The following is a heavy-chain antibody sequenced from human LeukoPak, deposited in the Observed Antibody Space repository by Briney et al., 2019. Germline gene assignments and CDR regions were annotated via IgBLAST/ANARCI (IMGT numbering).Heavy chain of an antibody. V-gene: IGHV4-39*01. CDR1: GGSISSSSYY. J-gene: IGHJ4*02. D-gene: IGHD2-2*02. CDR3: ASPNFGYCSSTSCYTFDY. CDR2: IYYSGST. Sequence: SQTLSLTCTVSGGSISSSSYYWGWIRQPPGKGLEWIGSIYYSGSTYYNPSLKSRVTISVDTSKNQFSLKLSSVTAADTAVYYCASPNFGYCSSTSCYTFDYWGQGTLVTVSS.